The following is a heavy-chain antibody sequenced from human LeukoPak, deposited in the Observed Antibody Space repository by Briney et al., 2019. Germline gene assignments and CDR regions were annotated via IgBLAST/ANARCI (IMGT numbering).Heavy chain of an antibody. CDR1: GGSISSGGYY. D-gene: IGHD3-3*01. J-gene: IGHJ4*02. CDR3: ARGDTIYRL. Sequence: PSETLSLTCTVSGGSISSGGYYWSWIRQHPGKGLEWIGYIYYSGSTDYTPSLKSRVTISVDTSKKQFSLKLTSVTAADTAVYYCARGDTIYRLWGQGTLVTVSS. V-gene: IGHV4-61*08. CDR2: IYYSGST.